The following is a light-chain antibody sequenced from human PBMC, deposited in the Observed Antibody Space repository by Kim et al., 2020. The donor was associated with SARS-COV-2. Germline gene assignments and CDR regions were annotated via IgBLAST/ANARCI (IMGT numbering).Light chain of an antibody. CDR3: LQHRHYPLA. V-gene: IGKV1-17*03. CDR1: EDISTY. J-gene: IGKJ4*01. CDR2: AAS. Sequence: ASVGDRVTIAWRASEDISTYLTWFQQKPGKVPRRLIRAASSLQSGVPSRFSGRGSGTEFTLTISSLQPEDFATYYCLQHRHYPLAFGGGTKVDIK.